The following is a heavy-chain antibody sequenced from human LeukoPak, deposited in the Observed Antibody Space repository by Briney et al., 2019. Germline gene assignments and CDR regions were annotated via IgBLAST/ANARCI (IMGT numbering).Heavy chain of an antibody. V-gene: IGHV3-21*01. CDR3: ARARSRFDY. CDR1: GFTFSSYA. Sequence: GGSLRLSCAASGFTFSSYAMSWVRQVPGKGLEWVSGVTSSSRGKKYADSVRGRFTISRDNAKNSLYLQMNSLRAEDTAVYYCARARSRFDYWGQGILVTVSS. CDR2: VTSSSRGK. J-gene: IGHJ4*02.